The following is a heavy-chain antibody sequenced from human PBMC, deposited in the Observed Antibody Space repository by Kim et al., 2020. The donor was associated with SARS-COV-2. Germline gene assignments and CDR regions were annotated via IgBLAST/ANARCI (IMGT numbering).Heavy chain of an antibody. CDR1: GYTFTGYY. D-gene: IGHD2-15*01. CDR2: INPSSGGT. J-gene: IGHJ6*02. CDR3: ARAIRLGYCSGGSCPYPGMDV. V-gene: IGHV1-2*04. Sequence: ASVKVSCKASGYTFTGYYMHWVRQAPGQGLEWMGWINPSSGGTNYAQKFQGWVTMTRDTSISTAYMELSRLRSDDTAVYYCARAIRLGYCSGGSCPYPGMDVWGQGTTVTVSS.